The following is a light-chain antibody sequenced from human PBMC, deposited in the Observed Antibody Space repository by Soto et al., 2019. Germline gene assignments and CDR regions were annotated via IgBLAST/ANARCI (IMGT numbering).Light chain of an antibody. J-gene: IGKJ4*01. V-gene: IGKV1-27*01. CDR3: QKYNSAPLT. CDR1: QGITNY. CDR2: AAS. Sequence: DTPMTQSPSSLSASVGDRVTITCRATQGITNYLAWYQQRPGKVPKLLIYAASTLQSGVPSRFSGSGSGTDFTLTISSLQPEDVATYYYQKYNSAPLTFGGGTKVEIK.